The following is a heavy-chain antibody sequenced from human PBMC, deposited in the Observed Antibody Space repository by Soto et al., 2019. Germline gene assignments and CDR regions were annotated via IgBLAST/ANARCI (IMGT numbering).Heavy chain of an antibody. Sequence: SGPTPVNPTQTLTMTCRFSGFSLTENDVGVGWVRQPPGLALEWLAMVSWDADKHYSAPLRSRLSIPKATSKSQAVLTMTNLVPVATGKYYCSTWSGIHWCQGALVT. V-gene: IGHV2-5*02. J-gene: IGHJ4*02. CDR3: STWSGIH. CDR1: GFSLTENDVG. CDR2: VSWDADK.